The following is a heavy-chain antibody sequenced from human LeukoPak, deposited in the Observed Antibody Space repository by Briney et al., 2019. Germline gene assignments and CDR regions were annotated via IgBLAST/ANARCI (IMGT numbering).Heavy chain of an antibody. CDR3: AREAVDYGSGSLDY. CDR1: GGSIGSYY. CDR2: IHSSTSK. D-gene: IGHD3-10*01. V-gene: IGHV4-4*07. Sequence: SETLSLTCTVSGGSIGSYYWSWIRQPAGKGLEWIGRIHSSTSKNYNPSIKSRVTMSLDTSKNRFSLKVDSVTAADTAIYYCAREAVDYGSGSLDYWGQGTLVAVSS. J-gene: IGHJ4*02.